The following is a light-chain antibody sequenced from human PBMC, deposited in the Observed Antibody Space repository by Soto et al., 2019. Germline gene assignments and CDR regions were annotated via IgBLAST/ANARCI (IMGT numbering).Light chain of an antibody. CDR2: GAS. CDR3: QQYANSPRT. CDR1: QSVGKNF. J-gene: IGKJ1*01. V-gene: IGKV3-20*01. Sequence: EILLTQSPGTLSLSPGERATLSCRASQSVGKNFLAWYQQEAGQAPRFLIYGASTRATGIPDRFSGSGSGTDFTLTISRLEPEDFGVYYWQQYANSPRTFGQGTKVEIK.